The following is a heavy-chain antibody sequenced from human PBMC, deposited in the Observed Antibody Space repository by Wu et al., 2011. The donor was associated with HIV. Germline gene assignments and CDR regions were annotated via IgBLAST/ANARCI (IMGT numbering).Heavy chain of an antibody. D-gene: IGHD3-9*01. CDR2: IVPILRRP. Sequence: QVQLVQSGAEVKKPGASVKVSCKTSGYTFSTYGISWVRQAPGQGLEWMGRIVPILRRPNYAQKFQGRVTISADKSTSTLDLSSLAFDDTAVYYCATRQTPYIDVLTERVAAAGENDVFEIWGQGTTVTVSS. J-gene: IGHJ3*02. CDR1: GYTFSTYG. CDR3: ATRQTPYIDVLTERVAAAGENDVFEI. V-gene: IGHV1-69*09.